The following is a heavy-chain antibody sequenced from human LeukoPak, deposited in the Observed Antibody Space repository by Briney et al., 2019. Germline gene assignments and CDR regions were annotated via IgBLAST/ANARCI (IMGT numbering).Heavy chain of an antibody. CDR2: ISGSGGFT. CDR3: AKHTLVDY. J-gene: IGHJ4*02. Sequence: GSLRLSCAASGFTFSSYAVSWVRQAPGKGLEWVSAISGSGGFTYYAESVKGRFTVSRDNSKSTLYLQMSSLRAEDTAVYYCAKHTLVDYWGQGTLVTVSS. CDR1: GFTFSSYA. V-gene: IGHV3-23*01.